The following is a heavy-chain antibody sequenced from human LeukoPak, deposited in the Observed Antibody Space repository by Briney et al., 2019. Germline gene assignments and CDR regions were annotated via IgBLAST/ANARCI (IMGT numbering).Heavy chain of an antibody. J-gene: IGHJ4*02. V-gene: IGHV3-21*01. D-gene: IGHD3-10*01. CDR1: GFTFSSYS. CDR3: ARDLVTMVRGLLY. CDR2: ISSSSSCI. Sequence: GGSLRLSCAASGFTFSSYSMNWVRQAPGKGLEWVSSISSSSSCIYYADSVKGRFTISRDNAKNSLYLQMNSLRAEDTAVYYCARDLVTMVRGLLYWGQGTLVTVSS.